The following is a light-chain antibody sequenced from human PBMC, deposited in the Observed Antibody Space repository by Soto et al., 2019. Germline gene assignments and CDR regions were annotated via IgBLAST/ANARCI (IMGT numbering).Light chain of an antibody. J-gene: IGKJ4*01. CDR3: QQRGSWPLT. Sequence: EIVLRQARDALSLSPGERDTLSCRASQTISSSLAWYQQKPGQSPRLLIYDASNRASGVPPRFSGSGSGTDFTLSISSIEPEDFAVYYCQQRGSWPLTFGGGTKVDNK. CDR2: DAS. CDR1: QTISSS. V-gene: IGKV3-11*01.